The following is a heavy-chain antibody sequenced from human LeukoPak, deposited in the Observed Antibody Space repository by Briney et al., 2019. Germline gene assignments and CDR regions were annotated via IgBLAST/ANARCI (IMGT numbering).Heavy chain of an antibody. Sequence: GGSLRLSCAASGFTFSSYWMSWVRQAPGKGLEWVANIKQDGSEKYYVDSVKGRFTISRDNAKNSLYLQMNSLRAEDTAVYYCARGGDGNNIGLAFDIWGQGTMVTVSS. CDR1: GFTFSSYW. CDR2: IKQDGSEK. D-gene: IGHD5-24*01. J-gene: IGHJ3*02. CDR3: ARGGDGNNIGLAFDI. V-gene: IGHV3-7*01.